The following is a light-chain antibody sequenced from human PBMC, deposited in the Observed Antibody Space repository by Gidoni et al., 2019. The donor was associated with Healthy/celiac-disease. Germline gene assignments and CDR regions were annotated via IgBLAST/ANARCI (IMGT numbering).Light chain of an antibody. CDR3: QQRSNWPPLT. CDR2: DAS. V-gene: IGKV3-11*01. J-gene: IGKJ4*01. Sequence: ATLSCRASQSVSSYLAWYQQKPGKAPRLLIYDASNRATGIPAGFSGSGSGTDFTLTISSLEPEDFAVYYCQQRSNWPPLTFGGGTKVEIK. CDR1: QSVSSY.